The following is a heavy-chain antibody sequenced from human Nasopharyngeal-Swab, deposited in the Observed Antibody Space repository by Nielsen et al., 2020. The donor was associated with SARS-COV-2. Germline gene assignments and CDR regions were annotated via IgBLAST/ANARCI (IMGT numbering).Heavy chain of an antibody. D-gene: IGHD4-17*01. CDR3: ARGLRGVTTYYYYYMDV. V-gene: IGHV4-39*01. J-gene: IGHJ6*03. Sequence: SETLSLTCTVSGGSISSSSYYWGWIRQPPGKGLEWIGSIYYSGSTYYNPSLKSRVTISVDTSKNQFSLKLSSVTAADTAVYYCARGLRGVTTYYYYYMDVWGKGTTVTVSS. CDR2: IYYSGST. CDR1: GGSISSSSYY.